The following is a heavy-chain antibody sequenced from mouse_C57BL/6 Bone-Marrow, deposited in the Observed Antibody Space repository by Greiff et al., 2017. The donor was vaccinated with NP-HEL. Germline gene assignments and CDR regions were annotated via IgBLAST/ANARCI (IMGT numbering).Heavy chain of an antibody. D-gene: IGHD3-2*02. J-gene: IGHJ2*01. CDR1: GFTFSDYG. Sequence: EVQLQESGGGLVKPGGSLKLSCAASGFTFSDYGMHWVRQAPEKGLEWVAYISSGSSTIYYADTVKGRFTISRDNAKNTLFLQITSLRSEDTAMYYCALDSSGPHFDYWGQGTTLTVSS. CDR3: ALDSSGPHFDY. CDR2: ISSGSSTI. V-gene: IGHV5-17*01.